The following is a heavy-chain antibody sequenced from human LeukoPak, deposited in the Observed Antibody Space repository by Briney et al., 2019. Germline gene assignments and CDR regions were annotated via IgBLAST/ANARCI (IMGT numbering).Heavy chain of an antibody. CDR3: ATSGTYRLDY. CDR1: GFTFSSYN. J-gene: IGHJ4*02. Sequence: GGSLRLSCAASGFTFSSYNMNWVRKAPGKGREWVSSINTAGGSIFYADSVKGRFTISRDNAKNSLYLQMNSLRAEDTAVYYCATSGTYRLDYWGQGSLVTVSS. D-gene: IGHD1-26*01. CDR2: INTAGGSI. V-gene: IGHV3-48*01.